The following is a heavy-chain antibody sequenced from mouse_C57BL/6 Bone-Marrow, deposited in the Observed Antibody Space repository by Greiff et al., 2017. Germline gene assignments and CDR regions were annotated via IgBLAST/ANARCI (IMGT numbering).Heavy chain of an antibody. CDR1: GYTFTSYD. CDR3: ARDYGSSYWYFDV. V-gene: IGHV1-85*01. Sequence: VQLQESGPELVKPGASVKLSCKVSGYTFTSYDINWVKQRPGQGLEWIGWLYSRDGSTKYNEKFKGKAPLTVDTSSSPAYMELHSLTSEDSAVYFCARDYGSSYWYFDVWGTGTTDTVSS. D-gene: IGHD1-1*01. CDR2: LYSRDGST. J-gene: IGHJ1*03.